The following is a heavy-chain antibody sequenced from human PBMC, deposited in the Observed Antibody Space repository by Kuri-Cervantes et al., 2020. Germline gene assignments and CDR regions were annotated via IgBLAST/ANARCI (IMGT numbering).Heavy chain of an antibody. J-gene: IGHJ5*02. CDR3: ARDRSSGWNWFDP. Sequence: GESLKISCAASGFTVSSNYMSWVRQAPGKGLEWVSVIYSGGSTYYADSVKGRFTISRDNSKNTLYPQMNSLRAEDTAVYYCARDRSSGWNWFDPWGQGTRVTVSS. D-gene: IGHD6-19*01. CDR1: GFTVSSNY. CDR2: IYSGGST. V-gene: IGHV3-66*02.